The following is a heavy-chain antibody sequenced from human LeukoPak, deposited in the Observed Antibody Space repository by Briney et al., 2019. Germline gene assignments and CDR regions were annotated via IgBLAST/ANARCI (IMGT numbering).Heavy chain of an antibody. CDR1: GFTFSNYA. J-gene: IGHJ3*02. Sequence: GGSLRLSCAASGFTFSNYAINWVRQAPGKGLEWVSGISDSGRNTFYADSVKGRFTISRDNSKYTLYLQMNSLRADDTAVYYCARSLEDEYSPDAFDIWGQGTMVTVSS. D-gene: IGHD2/OR15-2a*01. CDR2: ISDSGRNT. V-gene: IGHV3-23*01. CDR3: ARSLEDEYSPDAFDI.